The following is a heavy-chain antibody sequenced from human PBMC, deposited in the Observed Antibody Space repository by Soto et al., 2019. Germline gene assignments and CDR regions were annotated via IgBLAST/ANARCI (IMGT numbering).Heavy chain of an antibody. CDR2: ISYDGSNK. D-gene: IGHD3-10*01. V-gene: IGHV3-30*18. CDR1: GFTFSSYG. CDR3: AKDQPGYYYGMDV. J-gene: IGHJ6*02. Sequence: GGSLRLSCAASGFTFSSYGMHWVRQAPGKGLEWVAVISYDGSNKYYADSVKGRFTISRDNSKNTLYLQMNSLRAEDTAVYYCAKDQPGYYYGMDVWGQGTTVTVSS.